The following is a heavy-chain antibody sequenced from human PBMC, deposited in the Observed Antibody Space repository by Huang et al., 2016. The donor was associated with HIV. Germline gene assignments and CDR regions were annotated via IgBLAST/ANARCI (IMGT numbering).Heavy chain of an antibody. D-gene: IGHD3-22*01. V-gene: IGHV1-24*01. Sequence: QVQLVQSGAEVKKPGASVKVSCKVSGYTLTEFSMHLVRQAPGKGLEWMGGLDPEDSETIYAQKFQGRGTMTEDTSTDTAYMELSSLRSEDTAVYYCATVYRRFRNHDSGDYYFDYWDQGTLVTVSS. CDR3: ATVYRRFRNHDSGDYYFDY. J-gene: IGHJ4*02. CDR1: GYTLTEFS. CDR2: LDPEDSET.